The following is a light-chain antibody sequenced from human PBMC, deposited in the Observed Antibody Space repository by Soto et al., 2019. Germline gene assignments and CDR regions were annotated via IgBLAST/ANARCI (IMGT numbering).Light chain of an antibody. CDR2: GAS. V-gene: IGKV3D-15*03. Sequence: EIVMTQSPATLSVSPGERDTLSCRASQSVSSNLAWYQQKPGQAPRLLIYGASIRAAGIPARFSASGSGTDFTLTISDVQPEDFALYYCHQRQSWPRTFGQGTKVDIK. J-gene: IGKJ1*01. CDR3: HQRQSWPRT. CDR1: QSVSSN.